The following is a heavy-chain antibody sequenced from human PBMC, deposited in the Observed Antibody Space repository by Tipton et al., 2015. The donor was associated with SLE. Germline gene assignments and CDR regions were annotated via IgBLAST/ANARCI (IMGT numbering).Heavy chain of an antibody. D-gene: IGHD4-23*01. Sequence: TLSLTCAVSGYSISTSDSNWWGWIRQPPGKGLEWLGYIYYRGTAYYNPSLRSRVTVSVDTSKNQFSLRLNSVTAVDTSVYYCARTFYGGGDAFDVWGQGTKVSVSS. CDR2: IYYRGTA. J-gene: IGHJ3*01. V-gene: IGHV4-28*01. CDR1: GYSISTSDSNW. CDR3: ARTFYGGGDAFDV.